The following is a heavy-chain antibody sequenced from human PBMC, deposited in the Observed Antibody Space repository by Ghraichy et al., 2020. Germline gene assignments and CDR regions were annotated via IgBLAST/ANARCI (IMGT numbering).Heavy chain of an antibody. CDR2: ITPYNGNT. V-gene: IGHV1-18*03. Sequence: ASVKVSCKASGYSFISYGITWVRQAPGQGLEWMGWITPYNGNTNYAQKIQGRVTVTTDTSISTVYMELRSLKSDDMAVYYCARRIAVAGSSGGFLDYWGHGTQVTVSP. CDR1: GYSFISYG. D-gene: IGHD6-19*01. CDR3: ARRIAVAGSSGGFLDY. J-gene: IGHJ4*01.